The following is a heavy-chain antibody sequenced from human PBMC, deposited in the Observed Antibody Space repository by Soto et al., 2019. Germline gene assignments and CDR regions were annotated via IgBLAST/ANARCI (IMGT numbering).Heavy chain of an antibody. CDR2: IKYDESNT. CDR3: ARGIRTYYGVDV. CDR1: GFTFSNYW. V-gene: IGHV3-74*01. J-gene: IGHJ6*02. Sequence: EVQLVESGGGLVQPGGSLRLSCAASGFTFSNYWMHWVRQAPGKGLAWVSRIKYDESNTNYADSVKGRFSISRDNAKNTVYLHMNSLRAEDTGIYYCARGIRTYYGVDVWGQGTTVTVSS. D-gene: IGHD5-18*01.